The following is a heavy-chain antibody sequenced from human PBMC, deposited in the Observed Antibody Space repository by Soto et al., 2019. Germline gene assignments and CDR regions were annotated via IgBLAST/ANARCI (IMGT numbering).Heavy chain of an antibody. D-gene: IGHD4-4*01. CDR1: WGSIGSGCYP. V-gene: IGHV4-30-2*01. CDR3: ARGMTTVTTLDY. CDR2: IYHSGST. J-gene: IGHJ4*02. Sequence: ALETLSPTCAVSWGSIGSGCYPRSLIRQPPGKGLEWIGYIYHSGSTYYNPSLKSRVTISVDRSKNQFSLKLSSVTAADTAVYYCARGMTTVTTLDYWGQGTLVIVSS.